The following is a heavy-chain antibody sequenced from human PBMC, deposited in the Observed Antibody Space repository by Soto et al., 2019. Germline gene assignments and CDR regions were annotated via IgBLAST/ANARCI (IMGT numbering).Heavy chain of an antibody. D-gene: IGHD3-22*01. CDR1: GYTFTGCY. J-gene: IGHJ4*02. V-gene: IGHV1-2*02. CDR2: INPNSGGT. Sequence: ASVKVSCKASGYTFTGCYMHWVRQAPGQGLEWMGWINPNSGGTKSAQKFQGRVTMTRGTSISTAYMELSRLRSDDTAVYYCARRKGDYYDSSGYHYYFDYWGQGTLVTVSS. CDR3: ARRKGDYYDSSGYHYYFDY.